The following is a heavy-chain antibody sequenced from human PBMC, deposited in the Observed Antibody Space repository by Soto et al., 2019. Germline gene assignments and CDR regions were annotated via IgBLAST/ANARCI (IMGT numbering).Heavy chain of an antibody. V-gene: IGHV3-23*01. J-gene: IGHJ3*02. CDR2: ISGSGGST. Sequence: EVQLLESGGGLVQPGGSLRLSCAASGFTFSSYAMSWDRQAPGKGLEWVSAISGSGGSTYYADSVKGRFTISRDNSKNTLYLQINSLRAEDTAVYYCSKGRDYSDSSRNPGAFDIWGQGTMVTVSS. D-gene: IGHD3-22*01. CDR1: GFTFSSYA. CDR3: SKGRDYSDSSRNPGAFDI.